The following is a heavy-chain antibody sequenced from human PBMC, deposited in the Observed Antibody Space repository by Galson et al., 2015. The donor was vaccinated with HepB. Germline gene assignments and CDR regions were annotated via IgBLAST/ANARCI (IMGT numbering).Heavy chain of an antibody. J-gene: IGHJ3*02. D-gene: IGHD5-18*01. CDR1: GYTFTGYY. Sequence: SVKVSCKASGYTFTGYYMHWVRQAPGQGLEWMGRINPNSGGTNYAQKFQGRVTMTRDTSISTAYMELSRLRSDDTVVYYCARESLPIRGYSYGAPHDAFDIWGQGTMVTVSS. CDR2: INPNSGGT. CDR3: ARESLPIRGYSYGAPHDAFDI. V-gene: IGHV1-2*05.